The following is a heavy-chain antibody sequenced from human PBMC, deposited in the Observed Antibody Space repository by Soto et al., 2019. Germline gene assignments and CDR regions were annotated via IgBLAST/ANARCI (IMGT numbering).Heavy chain of an antibody. CDR2: IKSKTDGGTT. CDR3: TTTDYDFWPNYGTDV. Sequence: LRLSCAASGFTFSNAWMNWVRQAPGKGLEWVGRIKSKTDGGTTDYAAPVKGRFTISRDDSKNTLYLQMNSLKTEDTAVYYCTTTDYDFWPNYGTDVWGQGTTVTVSS. D-gene: IGHD3-3*01. J-gene: IGHJ6*02. CDR1: GFTFSNAW. V-gene: IGHV3-15*07.